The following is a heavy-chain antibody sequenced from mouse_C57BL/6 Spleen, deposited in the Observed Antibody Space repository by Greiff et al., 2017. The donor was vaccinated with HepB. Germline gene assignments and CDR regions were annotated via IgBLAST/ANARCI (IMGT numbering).Heavy chain of an antibody. CDR3: ARGNYYGSPRYAMDY. CDR1: GYTFTDYY. Sequence: QVQLKESGAELVRPGASVKLSCKASGYTFTDYYINWVKQRPGQGLEWIARIYPGSGNTYYNEKFKGKATLTAEKSSSTAYMQLSSLTSEDSAVYFCARGNYYGSPRYAMDYWGQGTSVTVSS. D-gene: IGHD1-1*01. V-gene: IGHV1-76*01. J-gene: IGHJ4*01. CDR2: IYPGSGNT.